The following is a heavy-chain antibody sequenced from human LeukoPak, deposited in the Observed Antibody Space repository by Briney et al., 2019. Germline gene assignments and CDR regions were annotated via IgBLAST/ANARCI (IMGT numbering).Heavy chain of an antibody. V-gene: IGHV4-39*01. Sequence: SETLSLTCTVSGGSISSSSYYWGWIRQPPGKGLEWIGSIYYSGSTYYNPSLKSRVTISVDTSKNQFSLKLSSVTAADTAVYYCAISKLDSGSYYDPPFDYWGQGTLVTVSS. CDR2: IYYSGST. CDR3: AISKLDSGSYYDPPFDY. CDR1: GGSISSSSYY. J-gene: IGHJ4*02. D-gene: IGHD1-26*01.